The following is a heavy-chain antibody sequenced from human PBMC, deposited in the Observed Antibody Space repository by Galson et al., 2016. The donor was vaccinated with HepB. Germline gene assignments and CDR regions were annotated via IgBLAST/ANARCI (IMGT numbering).Heavy chain of an antibody. CDR2: ISGYGTNT. CDR3: AGDSCSGGLCYCDS. V-gene: IGHV1-18*01. J-gene: IGHJ4*02. CDR1: GYTFANYG. Sequence: SVKVSCKASGYTFANYGINWVRQAPGQGLEWMGWISGYGTNTNYADNIWSRVTMTTDTSTRTAHMELRSLESDDTDVYFCAGDSCSGGLCYCDSWGQGTLVTVSS. D-gene: IGHD2-8*02.